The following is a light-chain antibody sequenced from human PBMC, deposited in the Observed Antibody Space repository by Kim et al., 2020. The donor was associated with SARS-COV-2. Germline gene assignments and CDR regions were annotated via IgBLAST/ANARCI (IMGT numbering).Light chain of an antibody. J-gene: IGLJ3*02. CDR1: SGHTNYI. CDR2: LDGGGSC. Sequence: TSRLACTLSSGHTNYIIAWYQEQRGKSRRYLMGLDGGGSCSTGSGVPVRFSGSSSGPDRYLTISNLQSEDEADYYCVTWDSNTRVFGGGTQLTVL. CDR3: VTWDSNTRV. V-gene: IGLV4-60*03.